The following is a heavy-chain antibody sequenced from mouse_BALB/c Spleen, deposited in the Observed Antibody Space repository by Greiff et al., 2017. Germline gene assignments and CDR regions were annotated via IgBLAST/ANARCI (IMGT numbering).Heavy chain of an antibody. CDR3: ARHCTTVVATGDYAMDY. D-gene: IGHD1-1*01. CDR1: GFTFSSYG. Sequence: DVMLVESGGDLVKPGGSLKLSCAASGFTFSSYGMSWVRQTPDKRLEWVATISSGGSYTDYPDSVKGRFTISRDNAKNTLYLQMSSLKSEDTAMYYWARHCTTVVATGDYAMDYWGQGTSVTVSS. J-gene: IGHJ4*01. CDR2: ISSGGSYT. V-gene: IGHV5-6*02.